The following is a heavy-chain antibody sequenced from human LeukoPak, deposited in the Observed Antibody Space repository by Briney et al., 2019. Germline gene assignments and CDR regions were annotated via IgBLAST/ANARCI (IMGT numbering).Heavy chain of an antibody. D-gene: IGHD4-17*01. J-gene: IGHJ4*02. V-gene: IGHV4-38-2*01. CDR3: ARGKTDDYGDRYFDY. CDR1: GYSISSGYY. Sequence: SETLSLTCAVSGYSISSGYYWGWIRQPPGKELEWIGSIYHSGSTYYNPSLKSRVTISVDTSKNQFSLKLSSVTAADTAVYYCARGKTDDYGDRYFDYWGQGTLVTVSS. CDR2: IYHSGST.